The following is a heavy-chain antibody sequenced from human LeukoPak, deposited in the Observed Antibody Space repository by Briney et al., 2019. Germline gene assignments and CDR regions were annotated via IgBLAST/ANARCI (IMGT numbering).Heavy chain of an antibody. V-gene: IGHV3-30*04. CDR3: ARGVRIAVAGYIDY. Sequence: GGSLRLSCAASGFTFSTYAMHWVRQAPGKGLEWVAAISYDGSNKNYADSVEGRFTISRDNSKNTLYLQMNSLRAEDTAVYYCARGVRIAVAGYIDYWGQGTLVTVSS. CDR1: GFTFSTYA. J-gene: IGHJ4*02. D-gene: IGHD6-19*01. CDR2: ISYDGSNK.